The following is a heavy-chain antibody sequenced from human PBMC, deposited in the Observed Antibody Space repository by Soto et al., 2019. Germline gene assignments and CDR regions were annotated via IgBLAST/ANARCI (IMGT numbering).Heavy chain of an antibody. CDR2: IDPSDSYT. CDR3: ARQGGDLQLWPPGGAFDI. CDR1: GYSFTSYW. D-gene: IGHD5-18*01. J-gene: IGHJ3*02. Sequence: PGESLKSSCKGSGYSFTSYWISWVRQMPGKGLEWMGRIDPSDSYTNYSPSFQGHVTISADKSISTAYLQWSSLKASDTAMYYCARQGGDLQLWPPGGAFDIWGQGTMVTVSS. V-gene: IGHV5-10-1*01.